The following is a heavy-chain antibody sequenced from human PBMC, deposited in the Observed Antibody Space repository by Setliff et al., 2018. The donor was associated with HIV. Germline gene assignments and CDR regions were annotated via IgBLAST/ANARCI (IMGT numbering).Heavy chain of an antibody. J-gene: IGHJ6*02. CDR3: ARDDSSGWHFYYYYGMDV. CDR2: IFHSGST. Sequence: PSETLSLTCAVSGYSISSGYYWGWIRQPPGKGLEWIGIIFHSGSTYYNPSLKSRVTISVDTSKNQFSLKLSSVTAADTAVYYCARDDSSGWHFYYYYGMDVWGQGTTVTVSS. V-gene: IGHV4-38-2*02. D-gene: IGHD6-19*01. CDR1: GYSISSGYY.